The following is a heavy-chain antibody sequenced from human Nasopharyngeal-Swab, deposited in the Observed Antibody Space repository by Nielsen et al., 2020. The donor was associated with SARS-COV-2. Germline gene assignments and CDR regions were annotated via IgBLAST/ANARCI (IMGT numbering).Heavy chain of an antibody. J-gene: IGHJ6*02. CDR1: GFTFSSYG. D-gene: IGHD3-22*01. CDR3: ARVVSYYYGMDV. CDR2: IWYDGSNK. V-gene: IGHV3-33*01. Sequence: GSPKISRAASGFTFSSYGMHWVRQAPGKGLEWVAVIWYDGSNKYYADSVKGRFTISRDNSKNTLYLQMNSLRAEDTAVYYCARVVSYYYGMDVWGQGTTVTVSS.